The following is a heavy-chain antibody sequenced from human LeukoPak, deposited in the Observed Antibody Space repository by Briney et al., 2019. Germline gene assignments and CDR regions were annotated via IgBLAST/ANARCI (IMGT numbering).Heavy chain of an antibody. Sequence: SETLSLTCTVSGGSISSYYWSWIRQPPGKGLEWIGYTSYSGSTYNPSLKSRGTISADTSRNQFSLRLTSVTASDTAVYFCARQRYSSWPHFDYWGRGTLVTVSS. CDR3: ARQRYSSWPHFDY. J-gene: IGHJ4*02. CDR2: TSYSGST. CDR1: GGSISSYY. V-gene: IGHV4-59*08. D-gene: IGHD6-6*01.